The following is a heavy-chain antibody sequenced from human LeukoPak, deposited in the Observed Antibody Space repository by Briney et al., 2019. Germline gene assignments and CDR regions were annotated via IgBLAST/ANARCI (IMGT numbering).Heavy chain of an antibody. Sequence: PGGSLRLSCAASGFTVSSNYMSWVRQAPGQGLEWMGRIIPILGIANYAQKFQGRVTITADKSTSTAYMELSSLRSEDTAVYYCARTACSGGSCFLYYFDYWGQGTLVTVSS. D-gene: IGHD2-15*01. CDR2: IIPILGIA. J-gene: IGHJ4*02. CDR1: GFTVSSNY. V-gene: IGHV1-69*02. CDR3: ARTACSGGSCFLYYFDY.